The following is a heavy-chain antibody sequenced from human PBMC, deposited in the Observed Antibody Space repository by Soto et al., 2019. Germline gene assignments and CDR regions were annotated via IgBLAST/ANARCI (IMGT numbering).Heavy chain of an antibody. Sequence: QVQLVESGGGVVQPGRSLRLSCAASGFSFSTYAMHWVRQAPGKGLEWVAVIWYDVSNKYYVDSVKGRFTISRDNSKNTLFLQMNSLRAEDTAVYYCARGRGDGSGWYDAFDIWGQGTMVIVSS. CDR2: IWYDVSNK. CDR1: GFSFSTYA. J-gene: IGHJ3*02. D-gene: IGHD6-19*01. CDR3: ARGRGDGSGWYDAFDI. V-gene: IGHV3-33*01.